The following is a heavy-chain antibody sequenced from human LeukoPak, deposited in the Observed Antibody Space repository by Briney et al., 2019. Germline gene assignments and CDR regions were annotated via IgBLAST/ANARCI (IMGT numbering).Heavy chain of an antibody. J-gene: IGHJ3*02. CDR3: ARWGDGSGSYRGFDI. V-gene: IGHV4-59*11. CDR1: GGSISSQY. D-gene: IGHD3-3*01. CDR2: IDNRGNT. Sequence: SSETLSLTCTVSGGSISSQYWTWIRQPPGKGPEWIAYIDNRGNTNYNPSLRSRVTISIDTSKNQFSLKLSSVTAADTAVYYCARWGDGSGSYRGFDIWGQGTMVTVSS.